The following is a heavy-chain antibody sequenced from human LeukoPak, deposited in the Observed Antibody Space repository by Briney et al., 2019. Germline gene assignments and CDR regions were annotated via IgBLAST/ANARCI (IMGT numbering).Heavy chain of an antibody. CDR1: GGSFSGYY. Sequence: SETLSLTCAVYGGSFSGYYWSWIRQPPGKGLEWIGEINHSGSTNYNPSLKSQVTISVDTSKNQFSLKLSSVTAADMAVYYCARDYDSSGYYDYWGQGTLVTVSS. D-gene: IGHD3-22*01. CDR2: INHSGST. V-gene: IGHV4-34*01. J-gene: IGHJ4*02. CDR3: ARDYDSSGYYDY.